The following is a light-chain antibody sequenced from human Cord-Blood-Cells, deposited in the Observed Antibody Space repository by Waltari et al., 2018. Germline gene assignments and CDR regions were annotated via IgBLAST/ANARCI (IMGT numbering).Light chain of an antibody. CDR3: CSYAGSSTPVV. J-gene: IGLJ2*01. Sequence: PGQSITISCTGTSSDVGSYNLVSWYQQHPGKAPKLMIYEGSKRPSGVSNRFSGSKSGNTASLTISGLQAEDEADYYCCSYAGSSTPVVFGGGTKLTVL. CDR2: EGS. V-gene: IGLV2-23*01. CDR1: SSDVGSYNL.